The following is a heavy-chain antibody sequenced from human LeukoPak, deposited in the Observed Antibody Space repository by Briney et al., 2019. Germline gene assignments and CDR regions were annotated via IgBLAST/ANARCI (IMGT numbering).Heavy chain of an antibody. CDR1: GFTVSSNY. J-gene: IGHJ4*02. D-gene: IGHD3-3*01. V-gene: IGHV3-66*02. CDR2: IYSGGST. CDR3: ARSSITIFGVDTPFDY. Sequence: GGSLRLSCAASGFTVSSNYMSWVRQAPGKGLEWVSVIYSGGSTYYADSVKGRFTISRDNSKNTLYLQMNSLRAEDTAVYYCARSSITIFGVDTPFDYWGQGTLVTVSS.